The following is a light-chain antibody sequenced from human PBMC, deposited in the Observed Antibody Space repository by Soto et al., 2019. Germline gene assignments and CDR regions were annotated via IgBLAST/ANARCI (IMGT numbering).Light chain of an antibody. CDR3: QQYNSYPYT. CDR2: GAF. V-gene: IGKV1-17*03. J-gene: IGKJ2*01. CDR1: QGINDN. Sequence: DIQMTQSPSAMSASVGDRVTITCRASQGINDNLAWFQQEPGQVPKRLIYGAFSLQRGVPSRFSGSGSGTEFTLTISSLQPDDFATYYCQQYNSYPYTFGQGTKVDIK.